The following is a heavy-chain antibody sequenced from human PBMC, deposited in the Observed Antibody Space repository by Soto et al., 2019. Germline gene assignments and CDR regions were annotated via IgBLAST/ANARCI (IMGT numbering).Heavy chain of an antibody. CDR2: ISYDGSNK. D-gene: IGHD5-12*01. Sequence: PGGSLRLSCAASGFTFSSYGMHWVRQAPGKGLEWVAVISYDGSNKYYADSVKGRFTISRDNSKNTLYLQMNSLRAEDTAVYYCAILPVATNLFDYWGQGTLVTVSS. J-gene: IGHJ4*02. V-gene: IGHV3-30*03. CDR3: AILPVATNLFDY. CDR1: GFTFSSYG.